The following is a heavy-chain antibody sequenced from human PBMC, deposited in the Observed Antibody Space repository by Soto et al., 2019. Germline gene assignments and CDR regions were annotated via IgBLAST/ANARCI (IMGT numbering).Heavy chain of an antibody. CDR3: AREAGVYGSGSYGMDV. J-gene: IGHJ6*02. Sequence: QVQLVESGGGVVQPGRSLRLPCAASGFTFSSYSMHWVRQAPGKGLEWVAVISYDGSDKYYADSVKGRFTISRDNSKNTLYLQMNSLRAEDTAVYYCAREAGVYGSGSYGMDVWGQGTTVTVSS. CDR1: GFTFSSYS. CDR2: ISYDGSDK. V-gene: IGHV3-30-3*01. D-gene: IGHD3-10*01.